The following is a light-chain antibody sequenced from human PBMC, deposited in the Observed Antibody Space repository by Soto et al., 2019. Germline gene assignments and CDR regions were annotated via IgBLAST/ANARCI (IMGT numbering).Light chain of an antibody. CDR3: LQYNSPPLT. CDR1: QGIRYA. V-gene: IGKV1-17*01. CDR2: GAS. J-gene: IGKJ1*01. Sequence: DIQMTKSPSSLYASVGERVTITCRASQGIRYALGWYQQKPGTAPKRLIYGASILQNGVPSRFGGSGSGTEFTLTISSLQPEDFATYYCLQYNSPPLTFGQGTKVDI.